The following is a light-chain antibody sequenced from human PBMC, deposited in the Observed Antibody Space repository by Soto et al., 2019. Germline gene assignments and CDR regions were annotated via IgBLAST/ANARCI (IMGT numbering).Light chain of an antibody. CDR2: EVS. CDR1: SSDVGGYNH. CDR3: SSYTSSSTLVV. V-gene: IGLV2-14*01. Sequence: QSVLTQPASVSGSPGQSITISCTGTSSDVGGYNHVSWYQQHPGKAPKLMIYEVSSRPSGVPNRFSGSKSANTASLTISGLQAEDEADYYCSSYTSSSTLVVFGGGTKVTVL. J-gene: IGLJ2*01.